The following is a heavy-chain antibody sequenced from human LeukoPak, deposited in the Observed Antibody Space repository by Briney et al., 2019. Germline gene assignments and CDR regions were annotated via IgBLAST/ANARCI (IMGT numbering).Heavy chain of an antibody. Sequence: SQTLSLTCATSGDSVSSNSAAWNWIRQSPSRGLEWLGRTYYRSKWYNEYAVSVKSRITINPDTSKNQFSLQLNSVTPGDTAVYYCARGGRDCSSTSCQNDLDYWGQGTLVTVSS. CDR1: GDSVSSNSAA. CDR2: TYYRSKWYN. V-gene: IGHV6-1*01. J-gene: IGHJ4*02. CDR3: ARGGRDCSSTSCQNDLDY. D-gene: IGHD2-2*01.